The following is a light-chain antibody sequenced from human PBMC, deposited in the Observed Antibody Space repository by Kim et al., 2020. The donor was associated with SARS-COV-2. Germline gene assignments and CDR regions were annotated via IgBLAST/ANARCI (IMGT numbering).Light chain of an antibody. CDR3: NSRDSNNNVL. CDR2: GKN. J-gene: IGLJ2*01. CDR1: SLRSYY. Sequence: VALGQTVRITCQGDSLRSYYATWYQQKPGQAPILVIYGKNNRPSGIPDRFSGSSSGNTASLTITGTQAGDEADYYCNSRDSNNNVLFGGGT. V-gene: IGLV3-19*01.